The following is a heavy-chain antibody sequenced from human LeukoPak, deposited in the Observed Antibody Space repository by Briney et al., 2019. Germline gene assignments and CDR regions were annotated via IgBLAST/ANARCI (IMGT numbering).Heavy chain of an antibody. V-gene: IGHV3-21*01. J-gene: IGHJ6*03. CDR1: GFTFGSYS. CDR2: ISSSSSYI. D-gene: IGHD4-17*01. Sequence: NPGGSLRLSXAASGFTFGSYSMNWVRQAPGKGLEWLSSISSSSSYIYYADSVKGRFTISRDNAKNSLYLQMNSLRAEDTAVYYCASYQYDGDYDYDYYYYYMDVWGKGTTVTVSS. CDR3: ASYQYDGDYDYDYYYYYMDV.